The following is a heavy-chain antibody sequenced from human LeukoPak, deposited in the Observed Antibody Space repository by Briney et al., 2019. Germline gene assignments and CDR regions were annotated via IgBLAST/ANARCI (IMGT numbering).Heavy chain of an antibody. Sequence: GASVKVSCKASGYTFTGYYMHWVRQAPGQGLEWMGWINPNSGGTNYAQKFQGWVTMTRDTSISTAYMELSRLRSDDTAVYYCAREVLHPKYSGYDIPHYYYGMDVWGQGTTVTVSS. CDR2: INPNSGGT. CDR3: AREVLHPKYSGYDIPHYYYGMDV. CDR1: GYTFTGYY. V-gene: IGHV1-2*04. D-gene: IGHD5-12*01. J-gene: IGHJ6*02.